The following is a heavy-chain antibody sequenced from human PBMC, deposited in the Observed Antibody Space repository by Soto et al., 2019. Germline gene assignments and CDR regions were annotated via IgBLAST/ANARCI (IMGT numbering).Heavy chain of an antibody. CDR2: IKQDGSEK. D-gene: IGHD6-13*01. CDR1: GFTFSSYA. Sequence: LRLSCAASGFTFSSYAMSWVRQAPGKGLEWVANIKQDGSEKYYVDSVKGRFTISRDNAKNSLYLQMNSLRAEDTAVYSCPRGTHISSWYLDYYYGMDVWGQGTTVT. J-gene: IGHJ6*02. CDR3: PRGTHISSWYLDYYYGMDV. V-gene: IGHV3-7*03.